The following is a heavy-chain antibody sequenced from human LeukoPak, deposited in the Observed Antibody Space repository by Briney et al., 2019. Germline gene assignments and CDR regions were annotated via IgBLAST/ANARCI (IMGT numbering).Heavy chain of an antibody. CDR1: GFISSSDE. CDR3: AREIFGVADTGYMDV. Sequence: GGSLRLSCAASGFISSSDEMNWVRQAPGKGLEWGSYISSSGSTIYYADSVKGRFTISRDNAKNSLYLQMNSLRAEDTAVYYCAREIFGVADTGYMDVWGKGTTVTVSS. J-gene: IGHJ6*03. CDR2: ISSSGSTI. V-gene: IGHV3-48*03. D-gene: IGHD3-3*01.